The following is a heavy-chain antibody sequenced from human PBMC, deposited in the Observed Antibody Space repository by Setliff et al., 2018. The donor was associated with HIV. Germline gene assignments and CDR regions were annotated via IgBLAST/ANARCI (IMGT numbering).Heavy chain of an antibody. CDR2: INPNSGGT. CDR1: GYTFTGYY. D-gene: IGHD4-17*01. CDR3: ARVGDDDYGDYAD. Sequence: ASVKVSCKASGYTFTGYYMHWVRQAPGQGLEWMGWINPNSGGTNYAQKFQGRVTMTRDTSISTAYMELSRLRSDDTAVYYCARVGDDDYGDYADWGQGTLVTVSS. J-gene: IGHJ4*02. V-gene: IGHV1-2*02.